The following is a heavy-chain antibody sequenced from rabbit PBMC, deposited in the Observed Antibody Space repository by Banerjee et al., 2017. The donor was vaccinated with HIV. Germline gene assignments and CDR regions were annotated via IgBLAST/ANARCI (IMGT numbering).Heavy chain of an antibody. V-gene: IGHV1S7*01. CDR2: IDTGKGST. J-gene: IGHJ6*01. CDR3: ARALYAGYAGYGYAPYYYGMDL. Sequence: QSLEESGGGLVQPGGSLTLSCKGSGFDFSSYGVSWVRQAPGKGLEWIGIIDTGKGSTDYASWVNGRFTISSDNAQPTVDLQMNSLTAADTATYFCARALYAGYAGYGYAPYYYGMDLWGPGTLVTVS. D-gene: IGHD6-1*01. CDR1: GFDFSSYG.